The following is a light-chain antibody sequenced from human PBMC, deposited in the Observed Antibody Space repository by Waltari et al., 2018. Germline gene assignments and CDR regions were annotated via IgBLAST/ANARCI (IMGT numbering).Light chain of an antibody. CDR1: SNDVGGYNS. CDR3: SSQSSNTVVL. V-gene: IGLV2-14*01. CDR2: DVS. J-gene: IGLJ2*01. Sequence: QSALTQPASVSGSPGQSVTIFCTGTSNDVGGYNSVSWYQEHPGQAPRVIIYDVSDRPSGVSDRFSGSTSGNTASLTISGLQAEDEADYYCSSQSSNTVVLLGGGTKLTVL.